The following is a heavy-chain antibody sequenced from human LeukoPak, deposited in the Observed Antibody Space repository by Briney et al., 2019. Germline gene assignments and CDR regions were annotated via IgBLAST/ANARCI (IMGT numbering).Heavy chain of an antibody. CDR1: GYTFTSYG. CDR3: ARDHSGYDDNWFDP. J-gene: IGHJ5*02. Sequence: ASVKVSCKASGYTFTSYGISWVRQAPGQGLEWMGWISAYNGNTNYAQKLQGRVTVTTDTSTSTAYMELRSLRSDDTAVYYCARDHSGYDDNWFDPWGQGTLVTVSS. V-gene: IGHV1-18*01. D-gene: IGHD5-12*01. CDR2: ISAYNGNT.